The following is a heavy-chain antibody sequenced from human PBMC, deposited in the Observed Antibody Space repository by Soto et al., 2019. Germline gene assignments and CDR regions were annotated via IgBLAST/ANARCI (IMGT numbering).Heavy chain of an antibody. J-gene: IGHJ4*02. CDR3: ARAPTSRLDY. V-gene: IGHV3-30-3*01. CDR1: GFTFSTFA. CDR2: ISYDATNK. Sequence: QVQLVESGGGVVHPGRSLRLSCAASGFTFSTFAMHWVRQAPGKGLEWVAVISYDATNKFYADSVKGRFTISRDNSENTLNLKTTSLRSEDTAVYYCARAPTSRLDYWGQGTLVTVSS.